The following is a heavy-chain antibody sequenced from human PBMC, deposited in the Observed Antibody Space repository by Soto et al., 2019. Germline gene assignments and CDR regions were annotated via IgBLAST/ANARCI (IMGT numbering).Heavy chain of an antibody. CDR3: ATYYDFWSGHIGAFDI. V-gene: IGHV1-3*05. J-gene: IGHJ3*02. CDR1: GYTFTSYA. Sequence: QVHLVQSGAEEKKPGASVKASCKASGYTFTSYAMHWVRQAPGQRLEWMGWINAGNGDTKYSQKFQGRVIITRDTSATTAYMELSSLTSKDTAVYYCATYYDFWSGHIGAFDIWGQGTMVSVSS. CDR2: INAGNGDT. D-gene: IGHD3-3*01.